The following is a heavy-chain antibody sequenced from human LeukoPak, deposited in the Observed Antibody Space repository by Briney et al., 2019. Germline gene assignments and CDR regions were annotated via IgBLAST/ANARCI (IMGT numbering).Heavy chain of an antibody. Sequence: SETLSLTCAVSGGPLSDSYWTWIRQTPGKGLEWIGCIYYRGTAYYNPSLRSRVPISMDTSKNQFSLKMTSVTAADTAVFYCARGSGSRPFDYWGQGTLVTVSS. CDR2: IYYRGTA. CDR3: ARGSGSRPFDY. CDR1: GGPLSDSY. V-gene: IGHV4-59*12. D-gene: IGHD1-26*01. J-gene: IGHJ4*02.